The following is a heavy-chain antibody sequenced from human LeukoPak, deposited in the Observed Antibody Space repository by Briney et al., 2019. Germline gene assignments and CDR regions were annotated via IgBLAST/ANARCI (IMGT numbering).Heavy chain of an antibody. J-gene: IGHJ4*02. D-gene: IGHD1-1*01. CDR3: ARGYTLLEY. Sequence: GGSLRLSCAASGFVFRNYAMTWVRQVPGKGLEWVAVLWYDGSNKYYADSVKGRFTISRDNSKNTLYLQMDSLRAEDTAVYYCARGYTLLEYWGQGTLVTVSS. CDR1: GFVFRNYA. CDR2: LWYDGSNK. V-gene: IGHV3-33*08.